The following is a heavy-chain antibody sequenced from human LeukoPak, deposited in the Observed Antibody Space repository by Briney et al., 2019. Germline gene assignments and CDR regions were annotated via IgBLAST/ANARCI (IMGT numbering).Heavy chain of an antibody. CDR3: ARGPMIPQYFHY. D-gene: IGHD3-16*01. V-gene: IGHV1-18*01. J-gene: IGHJ1*01. CDR1: GYTFSSSA. Sequence: ASVKVSCKASGYTFSSSAISWVRQAPGQGLEWMGWISADNGNTNYAQKLRGRVTMTTDTSTSTAYMELRSLRSDDTALYYCARGPMIPQYFHYWGQGTLVTVSS. CDR2: ISADNGNT.